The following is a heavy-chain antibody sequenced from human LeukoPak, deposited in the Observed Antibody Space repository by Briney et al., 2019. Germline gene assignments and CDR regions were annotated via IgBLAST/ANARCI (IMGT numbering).Heavy chain of an antibody. Sequence: ASVTVSCKVSGYTLTELSMHWVRQAPGKGLAWMGGFDPEDGETIYAQKFQGRVTMTEDTSTDTAYMELSSLRSEDTAVYYCATPRGLLQLWSPRFDYWGQGTLVTVSS. CDR2: FDPEDGET. J-gene: IGHJ4*02. CDR3: ATPRGLLQLWSPRFDY. V-gene: IGHV1-24*01. CDR1: GYTLTELS. D-gene: IGHD5-18*01.